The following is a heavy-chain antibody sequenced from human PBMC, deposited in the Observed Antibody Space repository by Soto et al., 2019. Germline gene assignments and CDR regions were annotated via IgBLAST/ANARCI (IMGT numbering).Heavy chain of an antibody. CDR2: IYHSGST. Sequence: SETLSLTCAFSGGSISRSNWWSWVRQPPGKGLEWIGEIYHSGSTNYNPSLKSRVTISVDKSKNQFSLKLSSVTAADTAVYYCARPYSGSYNWFDPWGQGTLVTVSS. V-gene: IGHV4-4*02. CDR3: ARPYSGSYNWFDP. D-gene: IGHD1-26*01. J-gene: IGHJ5*02. CDR1: GGSISRSNW.